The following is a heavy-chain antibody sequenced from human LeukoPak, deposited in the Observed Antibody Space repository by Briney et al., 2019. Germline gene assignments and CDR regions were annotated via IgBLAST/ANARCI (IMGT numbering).Heavy chain of an antibody. CDR1: GGTFSSYA. Sequence: ASVKVSCKASGGTFSSYAISWVRQAPGQGLDLMGGIIPIFGTANYAQKFQGRVTITADESTSTAYMELSSLRSEDTAVYYCARDKGPDAAGPFDYWGQGTLVTVSS. V-gene: IGHV1-69*13. CDR3: ARDKGPDAAGPFDY. D-gene: IGHD6-19*01. CDR2: IIPIFGTA. J-gene: IGHJ4*02.